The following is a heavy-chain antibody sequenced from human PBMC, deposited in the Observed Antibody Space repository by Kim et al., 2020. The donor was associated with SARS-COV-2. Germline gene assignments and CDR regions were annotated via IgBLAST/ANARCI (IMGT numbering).Heavy chain of an antibody. CDR3: ARHSYAGSPGDDY. D-gene: IGHD2-8*01. V-gene: IGHV3-74*01. CDR2: IRGSGTDT. CDR1: GFTFIDHW. Sequence: GGSLRLSCAASGFTFIDHWIHWVRQRPGKGLEWVSRIRGSGTDTDYEDSVRGRFTISRDNAKNMVYLEMNSLRVEDTAVYYCARHSYAGSPGDDYWGQGALVTVS. J-gene: IGHJ4*02.